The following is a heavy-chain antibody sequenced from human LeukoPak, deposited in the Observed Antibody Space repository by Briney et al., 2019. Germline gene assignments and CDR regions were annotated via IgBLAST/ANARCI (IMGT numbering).Heavy chain of an antibody. CDR3: ARVPMVRGLVPYFDY. J-gene: IGHJ4*02. CDR1: GDTFSSYA. CDR2: IIPILGIA. Sequence: ASVKVSCKASGDTFSSYAISWVRQAPGQGLEWMGRIIPILGIANYAQKFQGRVTITADKSTSTAYMELSSLRSEDTAVYYCARVPMVRGLVPYFDYWGQGTLVTVSS. D-gene: IGHD3-10*01. V-gene: IGHV1-69*04.